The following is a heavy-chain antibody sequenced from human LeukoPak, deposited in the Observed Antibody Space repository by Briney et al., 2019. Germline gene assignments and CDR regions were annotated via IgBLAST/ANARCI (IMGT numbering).Heavy chain of an antibody. CDR3: AKGPFYGDCGPDY. D-gene: IGHD4-17*01. J-gene: IGHJ4*02. Sequence: GGSLRLSCAASGFTFSSYGMHWVRQAPGKGLEWVAVISYDGSNKYYADSVKGRFTISRDNSKNTLYLQMNSLRAEDTAVYYCAKGPFYGDCGPDYWGQGTLVTVSS. V-gene: IGHV3-30*18. CDR1: GFTFSSYG. CDR2: ISYDGSNK.